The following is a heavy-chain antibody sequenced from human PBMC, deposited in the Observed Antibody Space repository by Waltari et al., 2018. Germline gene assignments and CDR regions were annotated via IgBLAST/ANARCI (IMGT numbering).Heavy chain of an antibody. CDR3: ARGPNTGAFDY. D-gene: IGHD2-8*02. CDR1: GSTFTDYF. Sequence: QVQLVQSGAEVKKPGPSVKVSCKASGSTFTDYFIHWMRQVPGQGLEWMGLIDPRRRDTSYAQNLQGRVTMTRDTSIGTIYMELSSLRSDDTAVYYCARGPNTGAFDYWGQGTLVTVSS. J-gene: IGHJ4*02. V-gene: IGHV1-2*02. CDR2: IDPRRRDT.